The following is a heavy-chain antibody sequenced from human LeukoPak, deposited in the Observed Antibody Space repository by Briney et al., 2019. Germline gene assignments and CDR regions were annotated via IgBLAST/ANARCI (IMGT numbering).Heavy chain of an antibody. V-gene: IGHV1-18*01. Sequence: ASVKDCCKASGYTFTSYGIYWLRQAPGQGLEWMGWISGYNGNTNYAQKYQGRVTMTTDTSTSTAYMELRSLRSDDTAVYYCARVGGCSGGRYYSGVYYYDHMDVWGKGTMVTVSS. D-gene: IGHD2-15*01. CDR2: ISGYNGNT. CDR1: GYTFTSYG. J-gene: IGHJ6*03. CDR3: ARVGGCSGGRYYSGVYYYDHMDV.